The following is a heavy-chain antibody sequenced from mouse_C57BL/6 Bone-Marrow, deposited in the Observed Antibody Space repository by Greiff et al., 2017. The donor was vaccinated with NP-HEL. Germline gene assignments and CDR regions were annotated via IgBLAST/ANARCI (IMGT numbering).Heavy chain of an antibody. D-gene: IGHD1-1*01. CDR2: INPYNGGT. Sequence: EVKLMESGPVLVKPGASVKMSCKASGYTFTDYYMNWVKQSHGKSLEWIGVINPYNGGTSYNQKFKGKATLTVDKSSSTAYMELNSLTSEDSAVYYCARRGITTVERGMDYWGQGTSVTVSS. CDR3: ARRGITTVERGMDY. V-gene: IGHV1-19*01. CDR1: GYTFTDYY. J-gene: IGHJ4*01.